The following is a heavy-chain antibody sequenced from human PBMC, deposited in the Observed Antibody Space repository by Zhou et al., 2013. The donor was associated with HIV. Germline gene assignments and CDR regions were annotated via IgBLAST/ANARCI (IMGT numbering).Heavy chain of an antibody. V-gene: IGHV1-18*01. J-gene: IGHJ6*03. CDR1: GYTFNSYG. Sequence: QVHLVQSGAEVKRPGASVKVSCKASGYTFNSYGISWVRQAPGQGLEWMGWISPYKSNTNSAQKFQGRVTMTTDTSTNTAYMELSSLRSDDTAVYYCARRYGDLYHRDSYYYMDVWGKGTSVTVSS. D-gene: IGHD5-18*01. CDR3: ARRYGDLYHRDSYYYMDV. CDR2: ISPYKSNT.